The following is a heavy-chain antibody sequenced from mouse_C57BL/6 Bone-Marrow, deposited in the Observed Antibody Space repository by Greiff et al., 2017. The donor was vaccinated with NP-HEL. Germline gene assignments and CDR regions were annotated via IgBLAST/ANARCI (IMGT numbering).Heavy chain of an antibody. CDR3: ARGLEDYAMDY. Sequence: EVKLVESGGGLVKPGGSLKLSCAASGFTFSSYTMSWVRQTPEKRLEWVATISGGGGNTYYPDSVKGRFTISRDNAKNALYLQMSSLRSEDTALYYCARGLEDYAMDYWGQGTSVTVSS. J-gene: IGHJ4*01. CDR1: GFTFSSYT. V-gene: IGHV5-9*01. CDR2: ISGGGGNT.